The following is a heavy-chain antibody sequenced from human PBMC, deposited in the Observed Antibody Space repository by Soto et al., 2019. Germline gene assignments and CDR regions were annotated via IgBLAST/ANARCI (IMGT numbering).Heavy chain of an antibody. Sequence: PVESLKISCKSYGYSFTTYWIAWVRQMRGKGLEWMGSIHPGESDTRYSPSFQGQVTISADRSITTAYLQWSTLKDSDTAIYYCARHEATYYHFYRMDVWGQGTTVTVSS. J-gene: IGHJ6*02. CDR1: GYSFTTYW. CDR3: ARHEATYYHFYRMDV. V-gene: IGHV5-51*01. CDR2: IHPGESDT.